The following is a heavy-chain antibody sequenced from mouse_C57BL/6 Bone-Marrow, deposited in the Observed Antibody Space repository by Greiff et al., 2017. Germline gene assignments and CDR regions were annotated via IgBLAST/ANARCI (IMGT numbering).Heavy chain of an antibody. J-gene: IGHJ1*03. V-gene: IGHV1-55*01. Sequence: QVQLQQPGAELVKPGASVKMSCKASGYTFTSYWITWVKQRPGQGLEWIGDIYPTSGRTNYNEKFKSKAILTVDTSSNTAYMQLRSLTSEDSAVYYCARPDYSNCWYFDVWGTGTTVTVSS. D-gene: IGHD2-5*01. CDR3: ARPDYSNCWYFDV. CDR2: IYPTSGRT. CDR1: GYTFTSYW.